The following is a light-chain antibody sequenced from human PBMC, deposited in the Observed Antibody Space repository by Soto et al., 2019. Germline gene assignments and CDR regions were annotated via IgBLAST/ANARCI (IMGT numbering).Light chain of an antibody. Sequence: EIVLTQSPGTLSLSPGERATLSCRASQSVSSSYLAWYQQKPGQAPRLLIYGASSRATGIPDRFSGSGSGTDFTLTISRLEPEDFVVSYCQQYGSSPWITFGPGTKVDIK. J-gene: IGKJ3*01. CDR3: QQYGSSPWIT. CDR2: GAS. CDR1: QSVSSSY. V-gene: IGKV3-20*01.